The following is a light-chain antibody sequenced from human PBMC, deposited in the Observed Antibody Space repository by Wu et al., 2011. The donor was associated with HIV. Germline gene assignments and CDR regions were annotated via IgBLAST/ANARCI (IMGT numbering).Light chain of an antibody. CDR2: DAS. Sequence: EIVLTQSPATLSLSPGERATLSCRASQSVSRYLAWYQQKPGQAPRLLIYDASKRATGVPGRFIGYGSGTDFALTITSLQSADVAVYYCQQYNDWPQTFGQGTKVE. J-gene: IGKJ1*01. CDR1: QSVSRY. V-gene: IGKV3-11*01. CDR3: QQYNDWPQT.